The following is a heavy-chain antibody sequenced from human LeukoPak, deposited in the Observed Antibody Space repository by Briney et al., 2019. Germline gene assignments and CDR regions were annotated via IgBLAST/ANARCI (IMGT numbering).Heavy chain of an antibody. V-gene: IGHV5-51*01. CDR1: GYIFTSYW. J-gene: IGHJ1*01. CDR2: IYPGDSDT. D-gene: IGHD1-26*01. CDR3: ARQAVGATTGYFQH. Sequence: GESLEISCKGSGYIFTSYWIGWVRPMPGKGLEWMGIIYPGDSDTRYSPSFQGQVTISADKSISTAYLQWSSLKASDTAMYYCARQAVGATTGYFQHWGQGTLVTVSS.